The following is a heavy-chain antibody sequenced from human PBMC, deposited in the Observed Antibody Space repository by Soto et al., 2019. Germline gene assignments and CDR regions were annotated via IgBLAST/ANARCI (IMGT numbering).Heavy chain of an antibody. CDR2: INPNSGGT. V-gene: IGHV1-2*02. J-gene: IGHJ6*02. Sequence: ASVRVSCKASGYTFTGYYMHWVRQAPGQGLEWMGWINPNSGGTNYAQKFQGRVTMTRDTSISTAYMELSRLRSDDTAVYYCARALRFLEWLPYYYYYGMDVWGQGTTVTGS. D-gene: IGHD3-3*01. CDR1: GYTFTGYY. CDR3: ARALRFLEWLPYYYYYGMDV.